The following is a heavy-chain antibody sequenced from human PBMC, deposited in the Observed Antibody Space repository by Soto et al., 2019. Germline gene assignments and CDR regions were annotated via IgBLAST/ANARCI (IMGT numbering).Heavy chain of an antibody. CDR3: TCGKSSSGGSRFDY. CDR2: IIPIFGTA. V-gene: IGHV1-69*12. CDR1: GGTFSSYA. J-gene: IGHJ4*02. Sequence: QVQLVQSGAEVKKPGSSVKVSCKASGGTFSSYAISWVRQAPGQGLEWMGGIIPIFGTANYAQKFQGRVTITADESTSTAYMERSSLRSEDTAVYYCTCGKSSSGGSRFDYWGQGTLVTVSS. D-gene: IGHD2-15*01.